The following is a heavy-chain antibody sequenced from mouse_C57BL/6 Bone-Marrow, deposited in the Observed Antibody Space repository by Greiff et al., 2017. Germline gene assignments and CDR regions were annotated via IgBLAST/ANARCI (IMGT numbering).Heavy chain of an antibody. Sequence: EVQRVESGGGLVKPGGSLKLSCAASGFTFSDYGMHWVRQAPEKGLEWVAYISSGSSTIYYADTVKGRFTISRDNAKNTLFLQMTSLRSEDTAMYYCARPYYGSSPWWYFDVWGTGTTVTVSS. CDR3: ARPYYGSSPWWYFDV. D-gene: IGHD1-1*01. CDR1: GFTFSDYG. J-gene: IGHJ1*03. CDR2: ISSGSSTI. V-gene: IGHV5-17*01.